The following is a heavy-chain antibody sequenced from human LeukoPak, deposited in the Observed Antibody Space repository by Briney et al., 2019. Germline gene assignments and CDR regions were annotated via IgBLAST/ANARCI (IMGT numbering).Heavy chain of an antibody. CDR2: INHSGRT. J-gene: IGHJ4*02. D-gene: IGHD3-3*01. CDR1: GGSFSDYY. Sequence: SETLSLTCGVYGGSFSDYYWSWIRQPPGKGLEWIGEINHSGRTNYNPSLKSRVTISVDRSKNQFSLKLSSVTAADTAVYYCARVRPYDFWSGPLDYWGQGTLVTVSS. V-gene: IGHV4-34*01. CDR3: ARVRPYDFWSGPLDY.